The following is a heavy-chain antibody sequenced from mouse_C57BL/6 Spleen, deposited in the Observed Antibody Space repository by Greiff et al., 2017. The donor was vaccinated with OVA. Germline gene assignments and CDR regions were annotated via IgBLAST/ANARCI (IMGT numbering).Heavy chain of an antibody. CDR2: IYPGDGDT. V-gene: IGHV1-82*01. J-gene: IGHJ1*03. Sequence: VKLMESGPELVKPGASVKISCKASGYAFSSSWMNWVKQRPGKGLEWIGRIYPGDGDTNYNGKFKGKATLTADKSSSTAYMQLSSLTSEDSAVYFCASPLNYYGSSYWYFDVWGTGTTVTVSS. CDR3: ASPLNYYGSSYWYFDV. D-gene: IGHD1-1*01. CDR1: GYAFSSSW.